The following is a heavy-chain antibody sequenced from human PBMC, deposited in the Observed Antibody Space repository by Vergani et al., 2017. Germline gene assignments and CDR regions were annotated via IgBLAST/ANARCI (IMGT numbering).Heavy chain of an antibody. CDR3: ATHHDLEDYNWFDP. V-gene: IGHV3-53*02. CDR1: GFTVSSNY. CDR2: IYSGGST. D-gene: IGHD2-21*02. Sequence: EVQLVETGGGLIQPGGSLRLSCAASGFTVSSNYMSWVRQAPGKGLEWVSVIYSGGSTYYADSVKGRFTISRDNSKNTLYLQMNSLRAEDTAVYYCATHHDLEDYNWFDPWGQGTLVTVSS. J-gene: IGHJ5*02.